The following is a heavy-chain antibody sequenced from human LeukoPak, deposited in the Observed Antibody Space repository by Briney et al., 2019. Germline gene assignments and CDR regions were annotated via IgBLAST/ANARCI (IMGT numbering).Heavy chain of an antibody. CDR1: GFTFSSYE. CDR3: ARADGAYCGGDCFPGQNAFDI. J-gene: IGHJ3*02. V-gene: IGHV3-21*01. Sequence: GGSLRLSCAASGFTFSSYEMNWVRQAPGKGLGWVSSISSSSYIYYADSVKGRFTISRDNAKNSLYLQMNSLRAEDTAVYYCARADGAYCGGDCFPGQNAFDIWGQGTMVTVSS. CDR2: ISSSSYI. D-gene: IGHD2-21*02.